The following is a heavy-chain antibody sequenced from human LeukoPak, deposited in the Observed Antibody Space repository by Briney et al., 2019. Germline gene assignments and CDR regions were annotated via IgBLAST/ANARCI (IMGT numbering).Heavy chain of an antibody. V-gene: IGHV3-23*01. CDR3: AKGAAAGHGPRFDY. CDR2: ISGSGDIT. D-gene: IGHD6-13*01. J-gene: IGHJ4*02. CDR1: GFTFSSYA. Sequence: GGSLRLSCAASGFTFSSYALSWVRQAPGKGLEWVSAISGSGDITHYADSVQGRFTISRDNSKNTLYLQMSSLRAEDTAVYYCAKGAAAGHGPRFDYWGQGTLVTVSS.